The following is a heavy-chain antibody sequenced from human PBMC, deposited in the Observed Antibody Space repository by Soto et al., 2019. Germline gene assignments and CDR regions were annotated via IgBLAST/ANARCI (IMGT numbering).Heavy chain of an antibody. J-gene: IGHJ4*02. CDR2: VSAYNGNT. Sequence: QVQLVQSGAEVKKPGASVKVSCKASGYTFSNDAITWVRQAPGQGLEWMGWVSAYNGNTNYAQKFKGRVTMTTDTSTSTAYMEIRSLRYDDTAVYFCARASLYYGNYMMYWGQGTLVTVSS. CDR1: GYTFSNDA. D-gene: IGHD3-3*01. V-gene: IGHV1-18*01. CDR3: ARASLYYGNYMMY.